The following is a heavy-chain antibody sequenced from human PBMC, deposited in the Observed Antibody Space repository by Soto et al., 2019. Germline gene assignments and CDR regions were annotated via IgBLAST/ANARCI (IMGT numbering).Heavy chain of an antibody. V-gene: IGHV3-30*18. CDR2: ISYDGNNK. D-gene: IGHD3-10*02. Sequence: GGSLRLSCAASEFTFSNYAMHWVRQAPGKGLQRLAVISYDGNNKYYADSVEGRFTISRDNSKNTLYLQMNSLRAEDTAVYYCAKDQLYIRGVIHNWFDPWGQGTLVTVSS. CDR3: AKDQLYIRGVIHNWFDP. J-gene: IGHJ5*02. CDR1: EFTFSNYA.